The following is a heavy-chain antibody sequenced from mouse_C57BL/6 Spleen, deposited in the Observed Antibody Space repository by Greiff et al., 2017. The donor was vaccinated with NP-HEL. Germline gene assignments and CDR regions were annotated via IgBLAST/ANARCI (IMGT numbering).Heavy chain of an antibody. V-gene: IGHV1-55*01. CDR2: IYPGSGST. D-gene: IGHD1-1*01. J-gene: IGHJ1*03. CDR1: GYTFTSYW. CDR3: ARSYGSSYGGSWYFDV. Sequence: VKLQQPGAELVKPGASVKMSCKASGYTFTSYWITWVKQRPGQGLEWIGDIYPGSGSTNYNEKFKSKATLTVDTSSSTAYMQLSSLTSEDSAVYYCARSYGSSYGGSWYFDVWGTGTTVTVSS.